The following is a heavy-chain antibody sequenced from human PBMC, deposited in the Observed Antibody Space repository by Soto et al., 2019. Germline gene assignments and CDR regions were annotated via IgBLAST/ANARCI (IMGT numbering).Heavy chain of an antibody. Sequence: QVQLVQSGAEEKKPGASVKVSCKASGYTFTGYAMHWVRQAPGHRLEWMGWINAGNGNTKYSQKFQGRVTITRDTSARTTYKEPSSLRSEETAVYYCARAVAVAADFDYWGQGTLVTVPS. CDR3: ARAVAVAADFDY. J-gene: IGHJ4*02. V-gene: IGHV1-3*05. CDR2: INAGNGNT. D-gene: IGHD6-19*01. CDR1: GYTFTGYA.